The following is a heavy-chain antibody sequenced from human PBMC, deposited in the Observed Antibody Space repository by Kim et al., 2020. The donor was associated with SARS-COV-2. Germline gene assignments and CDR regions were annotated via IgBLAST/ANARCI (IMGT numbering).Heavy chain of an antibody. CDR2: TYYRSKWYN. CDR3: ARGPYYGSPHYYYYGMDV. D-gene: IGHD3-10*01. CDR1: GDSVSSNSAA. Sequence: SQTLSLTCAISGDSVSSNSAAWNWIRQSPSRGLEWLGRTYYRSKWYNDYAVSVKSRITINPDTSKNQFSLQLNSVTPEDTAVYYCARGPYYGSPHYYYYGMDVWGQGTTVTVSS. V-gene: IGHV6-1*01. J-gene: IGHJ6*02.